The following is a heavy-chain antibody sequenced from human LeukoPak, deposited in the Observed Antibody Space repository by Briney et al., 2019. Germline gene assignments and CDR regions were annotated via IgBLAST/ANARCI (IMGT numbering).Heavy chain of an antibody. CDR1: GYTFTSYG. D-gene: IGHD6-13*01. V-gene: IGHV1-18*01. CDR3: ARGGRQQLVREVYYYYYGMDV. Sequence: ASVKVSCKASGYTFTSYGISWVRQAPGQGLEWMGWIGAYNGNTNYAQKLQGRVTMTTDTSTSTAYMELRSLRSNDTAVYYCARGGRQQLVREVYYYYYGMDVWGQGTTVTVSS. CDR2: IGAYNGNT. J-gene: IGHJ6*02.